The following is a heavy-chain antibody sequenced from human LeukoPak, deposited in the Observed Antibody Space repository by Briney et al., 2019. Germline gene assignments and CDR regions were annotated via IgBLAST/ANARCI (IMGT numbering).Heavy chain of an antibody. CDR1: GFTFSSYG. V-gene: IGHV3-30*02. CDR3: ARDFSGSRSLEYFQL. J-gene: IGHJ1*01. Sequence: PGGSLRLSCAASGFTFSSYGMHWVRQAPGKGLEGVAFIRYDGSNKYYADSVKGRFTISRDNAKNSLYLQMNSLRAEDTAVYYCARDFSGSRSLEYFQLWGQGTLVTVSS. D-gene: IGHD1-26*01. CDR2: IRYDGSNK.